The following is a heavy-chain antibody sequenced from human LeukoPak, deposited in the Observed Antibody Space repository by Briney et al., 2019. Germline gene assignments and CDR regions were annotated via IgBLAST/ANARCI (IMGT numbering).Heavy chain of an antibody. Sequence: ASVKVSCKASGYTFTSYYMHWVRQAPGQGLEWMGIINPSGGSTSYAQKFQGRVTMTRDMSTSTVYMELSSLRSEDTAVYYCAKDAEPYYDILTGRPRNPNDYWGQGTLVTVSS. V-gene: IGHV1-46*01. D-gene: IGHD3-9*01. CDR3: AKDAEPYYDILTGRPRNPNDY. J-gene: IGHJ4*02. CDR1: GYTFTSYY. CDR2: INPSGGST.